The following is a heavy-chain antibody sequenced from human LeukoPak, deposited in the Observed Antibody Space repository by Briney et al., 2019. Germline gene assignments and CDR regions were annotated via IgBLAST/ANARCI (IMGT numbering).Heavy chain of an antibody. CDR2: ISAYNGNT. D-gene: IGHD1-14*01. V-gene: IGHV1-18*01. CDR3: ARTAPSTEPLPEDY. Sequence: ASVKVSCKASGGTFGSHAISWVRQAPGQGLEWMGWISAYNGNTNYAQKLQGRVTMTTDTSTSTAYMELRSLRSDDTAVYYCARTAPSTEPLPEDYWGQGTLVTVSS. J-gene: IGHJ4*02. CDR1: GGTFGSHA.